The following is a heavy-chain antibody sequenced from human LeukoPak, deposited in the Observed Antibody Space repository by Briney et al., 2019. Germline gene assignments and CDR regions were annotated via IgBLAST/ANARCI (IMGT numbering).Heavy chain of an antibody. CDR3: ARESSGYYSSLFDY. Sequence: ASVKVSCKTSGYTFAAYYIHWVRQAPGQGLEWMGWINPNSGAINYAQKFQGRVTMTRDTSISTAYMELSRLRSDDTAVYYCARESSGYYSSLFDYWGQGTLVTVSS. V-gene: IGHV1-2*02. CDR1: GYTFAAYY. D-gene: IGHD3-22*01. J-gene: IGHJ4*02. CDR2: INPNSGAI.